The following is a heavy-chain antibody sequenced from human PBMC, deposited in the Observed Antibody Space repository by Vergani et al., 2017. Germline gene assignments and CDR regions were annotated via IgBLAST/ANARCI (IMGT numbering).Heavy chain of an antibody. CDR1: GFIFSTYA. Sequence: VQLLESGGDLVQPGGSLRLSCTASGFIFSTYAMSWVRQAPGKGLEWVASIRSDESRRYYGDSMEGPFTISRDNSKNTLYLQMKSLRPEDTAVYYCAKEGGGYCSGGTCYPEYWGQGTLVIGSS. CDR2: IRSDESRR. CDR3: AKEGGGYCSGGTCYPEY. V-gene: IGHV3-30*02. J-gene: IGHJ4*02. D-gene: IGHD2-15*01.